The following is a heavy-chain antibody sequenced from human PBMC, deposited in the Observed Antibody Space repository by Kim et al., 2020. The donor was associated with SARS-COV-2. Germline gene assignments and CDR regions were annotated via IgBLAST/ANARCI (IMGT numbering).Heavy chain of an antibody. J-gene: IGHJ5*02. Sequence: ASVKVSCKASGYTFTGYYMHWVRQAPGQGLEWMGWINPNSGGTNYAQKFQGRVTMTRDTSISTAYMELSRLRSDDTAVYYCAREPLVVREENLFDPWGQGTLVTVSS. D-gene: IGHD3-10*01. CDR2: INPNSGGT. CDR1: GYTFTGYY. CDR3: AREPLVVREENLFDP. V-gene: IGHV1-2*02.